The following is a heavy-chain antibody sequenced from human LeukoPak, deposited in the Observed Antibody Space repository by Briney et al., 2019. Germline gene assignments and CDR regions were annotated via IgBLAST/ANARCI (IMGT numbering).Heavy chain of an antibody. CDR2: ISYDGSNK. Sequence: GGSLRLSCAASGFTFSSYAMHWVRQAPGKGLEWVAVISYDGSNKYQADSVKGRFTISRDNSKNTLYLQMNSLRAEDTAVYYCTKGTIWLPFDYWGQGTLVTVSS. V-gene: IGHV3-30-3*01. D-gene: IGHD5-18*01. CDR3: TKGTIWLPFDY. CDR1: GFTFSSYA. J-gene: IGHJ4*02.